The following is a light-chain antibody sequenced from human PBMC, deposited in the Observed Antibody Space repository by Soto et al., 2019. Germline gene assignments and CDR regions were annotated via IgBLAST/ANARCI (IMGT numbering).Light chain of an antibody. V-gene: IGKV3-20*01. CDR3: QQYGSSPPRT. J-gene: IGKJ1*01. CDR2: RAS. CDR1: QSVSNDL. Sequence: EIVLTQSPGILSLSPGERATLSCRASQSVSNDLLAWYQKKPGQAPRHLVYRASPRATDVPDRFSGSGSGADFTLSISRLETEDFAVYYCQQYGSSPPRTFGQGTKVDIK.